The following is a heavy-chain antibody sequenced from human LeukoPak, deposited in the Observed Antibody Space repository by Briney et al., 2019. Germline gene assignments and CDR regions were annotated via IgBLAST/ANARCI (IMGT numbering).Heavy chain of an antibody. D-gene: IGHD2-15*01. CDR3: ARHPNYCSGGSCYYYYYMDV. CDR2: ISSSGSTI. CDR1: GFTFSDYY. V-gene: IGHV3-11*01. J-gene: IGHJ6*03. Sequence: AGSLRLSCAASGFTFSDYYMSWIRQAPGKGLEWVSYISSSGSTIYYADSVKGRFTISRDNAKNSLYLQMNSLRAEDTAVYYCARHPNYCSGGSCYYYYYMDVWGKGTTVTVSS.